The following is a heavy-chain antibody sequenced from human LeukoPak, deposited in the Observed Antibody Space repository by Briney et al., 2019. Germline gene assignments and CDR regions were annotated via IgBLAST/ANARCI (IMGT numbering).Heavy chain of an antibody. CDR1: RYTFTSYY. D-gene: IGHD4-17*01. CDR2: INPSGGST. J-gene: IGHJ5*02. V-gene: IGHV1-46*01. CDR3: ARVRSDGDGWFDP. Sequence: ASVKVSCKASRYTFTSYYMHWVRQAPGQGLEWMGIINPSGGSTSYAQKFQGRVTMTRDTSTSTVYMELSSLRSEDTAVYYCARVRSDGDGWFDPWGQGTLVTVSS.